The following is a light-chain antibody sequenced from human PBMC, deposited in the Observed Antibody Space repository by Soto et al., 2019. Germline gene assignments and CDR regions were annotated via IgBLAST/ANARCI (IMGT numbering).Light chain of an antibody. Sequence: EIVLTQSPGTLSLSPGERATLSCRASQSVTSSYIAWYQQKPGQAPRLLIYGTSNRATGIPDRFSGSGSGTDFTLMISRLETEDFVRYYCRQFGVTHWALGQGRK. CDR1: QSVTSSY. J-gene: IGKJ1*01. V-gene: IGKV3-20*01. CDR2: GTS. CDR3: RQFGVTHWA.